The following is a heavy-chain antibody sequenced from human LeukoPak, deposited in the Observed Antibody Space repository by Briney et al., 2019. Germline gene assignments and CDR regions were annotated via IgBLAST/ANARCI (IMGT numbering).Heavy chain of an antibody. V-gene: IGHV3-33*08. CDR3: ARPRSSGWYYFDY. Sequence: GGSLRLSCAASGFTFSSYAMHWVRQAPGKGLEWVAVIWYDGSNKYYADSVKGRFTISRDNSKNTLYLQMNSLRAEDTAVYYCARPRSSGWYYFDYWGQGTLVTVSS. CDR1: GFTFSSYA. D-gene: IGHD6-19*01. J-gene: IGHJ4*02. CDR2: IWYDGSNK.